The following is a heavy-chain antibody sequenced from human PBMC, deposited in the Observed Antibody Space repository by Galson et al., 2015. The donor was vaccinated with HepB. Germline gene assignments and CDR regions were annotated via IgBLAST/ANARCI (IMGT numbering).Heavy chain of an antibody. CDR1: GFTFSNAW. CDR2: IKSKTDGGTT. Sequence: SLRLSCAASGFTFSNAWMSWVRQAPGKGLEWVGRIKSKTDGGTTDYAAPVKGRFTISRDDSKNTLYLQMNSLKTEDTAVCYCTTVAHYYDSSGYHDYWGQGTPVTVSS. D-gene: IGHD3-22*01. V-gene: IGHV3-15*01. J-gene: IGHJ4*02. CDR3: TTVAHYYDSSGYHDY.